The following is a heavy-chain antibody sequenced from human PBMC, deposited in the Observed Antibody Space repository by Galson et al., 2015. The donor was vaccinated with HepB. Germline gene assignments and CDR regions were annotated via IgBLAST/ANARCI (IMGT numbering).Heavy chain of an antibody. CDR1: GGTFRSYA. CDR3: ARDSGYDFGWFDP. CDR2: IIPIFGTA. Sequence: CKASGGTFRSYAISWVRQAPGQGLEWMGGIIPIFGTANYAQKFQGRVTITADESTSTAYMELSSLRSEDTAVYYCARDSGYDFGWFDPWGQGTLVTVSS. J-gene: IGHJ5*02. V-gene: IGHV1-69*01. D-gene: IGHD5-12*01.